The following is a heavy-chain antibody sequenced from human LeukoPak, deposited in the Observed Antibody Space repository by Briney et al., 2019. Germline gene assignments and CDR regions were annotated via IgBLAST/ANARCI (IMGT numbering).Heavy chain of an antibody. CDR3: ARVGTTVTSVDY. Sequence: GGSLRLSCAASGFTFSSYSMNWVRQAPGKGLEWVSSISSSSSYIYYADSVKGRFTISRDNAKNSLYLQMNSLRAEDTAVYYRARVGTTVTSVDYWGQGTLVTVSS. CDR1: GFTFSSYS. J-gene: IGHJ4*02. CDR2: ISSSSSYI. V-gene: IGHV3-21*01. D-gene: IGHD4-17*01.